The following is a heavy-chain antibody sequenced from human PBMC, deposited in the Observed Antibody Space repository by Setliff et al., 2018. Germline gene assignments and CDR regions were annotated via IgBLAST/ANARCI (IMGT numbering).Heavy chain of an antibody. Sequence: PGGSLRLSCTASGLTFSSHAMSWVRQAPGKGPEWVSVIYSGNDRTYYADSVKGRFTISRDNSKNTVILQMNSLRAEDTAVYYCARLRKDYGDYYYFDYWGQGTLVTVSS. V-gene: IGHV3-23*03. CDR3: ARLRKDYGDYYYFDY. D-gene: IGHD4-17*01. CDR2: IYSGNDRT. J-gene: IGHJ4*02. CDR1: GLTFSSHA.